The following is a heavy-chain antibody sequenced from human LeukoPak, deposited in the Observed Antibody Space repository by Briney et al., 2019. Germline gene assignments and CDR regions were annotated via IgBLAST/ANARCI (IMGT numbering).Heavy chain of an antibody. CDR2: IYFPGHT. CDR1: GGSISGDY. Sequence: SETLSLTCTVSGGSISGDYWSWIRQSPGKGLEFIGYIYFPGHTNYKPSLRSRVTISGDTSKNVFSLTLNSVTAADTAIYYCARQGGTYFPHFDVWGPGTLVTVSS. J-gene: IGHJ4*02. D-gene: IGHD2/OR15-2a*01. V-gene: IGHV4-59*08. CDR3: ARQGGTYFPHFDV.